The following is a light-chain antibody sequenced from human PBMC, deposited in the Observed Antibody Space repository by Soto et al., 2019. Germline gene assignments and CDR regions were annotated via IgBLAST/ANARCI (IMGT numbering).Light chain of an antibody. CDR2: DAS. Sequence: EVGLTQSPVTLSLSPGERATLSCRASQSVGSSLAWYQHKPGQAPRLLIYDASNRTAGVPIRFSGSGSGTDFTLTISTLEPEDFAVYYCQQRSDWQQYTFGQGTRLEIK. CDR3: QQRSDWQQYT. V-gene: IGKV3-11*01. J-gene: IGKJ5*01. CDR1: QSVGSS.